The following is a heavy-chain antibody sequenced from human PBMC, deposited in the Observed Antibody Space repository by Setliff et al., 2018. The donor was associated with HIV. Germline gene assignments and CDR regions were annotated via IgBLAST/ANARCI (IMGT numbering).Heavy chain of an antibody. D-gene: IGHD7-27*01. V-gene: IGHV4-4*09. J-gene: IGHJ4*02. CDR2: IHSSGST. CDR1: GDGISSYY. Sequence: PSETLSLTCTVSGDGISSYYWSWIRQPPGKGLEWIGNIHSSGSTNYNPSLKSRVTLSIDTSKNQFSLNLNSVTAADTAVYYCASRVWGWGYRVWGQGTLVTVSS. CDR3: ASRVWGWGYRV.